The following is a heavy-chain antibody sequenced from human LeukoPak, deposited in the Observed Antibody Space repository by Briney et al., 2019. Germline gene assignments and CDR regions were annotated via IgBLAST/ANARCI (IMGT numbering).Heavy chain of an antibody. V-gene: IGHV3-15*05. CDR3: TTLPAPYQRFLEWASQPIDY. Sequence: PGGSLRLSCAAFGFTFTNACMSWVRQAPGKGLECVGRIKSNSDGVTSDYAAPVQRRFTMSSHDSKNMLYLQMNSMKHADTAVYYCTTLPAPYQRFLEWASQPIDYWGQGTLVTVSS. CDR1: GFTFTNAC. J-gene: IGHJ4*02. CDR2: IKSNSDGVTS. D-gene: IGHD3-3*01.